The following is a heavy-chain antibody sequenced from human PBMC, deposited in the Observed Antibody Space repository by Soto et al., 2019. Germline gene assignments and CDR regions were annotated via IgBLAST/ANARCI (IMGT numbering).Heavy chain of an antibody. CDR1: GGSISSSGYS. CDR3: ARDKSHSDWFDP. CDR2: IYYSGTT. V-gene: IGHV4-39*02. Sequence: SETLSLTCTVSGGSISSSGYSWGWIRQPPGKGLEYIGNIYYSGTTYYNPSLKSRVTISVDTSKNQFSLKLSSVTAADTAVYYCARDKSHSDWFDPWGQGTLVTVAS. J-gene: IGHJ5*02.